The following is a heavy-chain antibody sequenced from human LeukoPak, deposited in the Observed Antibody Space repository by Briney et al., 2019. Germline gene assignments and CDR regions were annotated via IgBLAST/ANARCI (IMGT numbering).Heavy chain of an antibody. V-gene: IGHV3-7*01. Sequence: GGSLRLSCAASGFTFSNYWMSWGRQAPGKGLEWVANIKQDGRAKYYVDSVKGRFTISRDNVKNSLYLQMNSLRAEDTAIYYCARESAYSSSSDVDYWGQGTLVTVSS. CDR1: GFTFSNYW. D-gene: IGHD6-6*01. CDR3: ARESAYSSSSDVDY. J-gene: IGHJ4*02. CDR2: IKQDGRAK.